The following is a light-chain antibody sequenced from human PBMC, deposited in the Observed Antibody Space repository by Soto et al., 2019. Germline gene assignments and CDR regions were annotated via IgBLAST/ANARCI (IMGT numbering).Light chain of an antibody. J-gene: IGKJ4*01. CDR2: QAS. Sequence: DIPMTQSPSTLSASVGDRVTITCRASQSISSWLAWYQQKPGKAPKLLIYQASSLESGVPSTFSGTGSGTEFTLTISSLQPDDFATYYCQQYNSYPLTFGGGTKVGIK. V-gene: IGKV1-5*03. CDR3: QQYNSYPLT. CDR1: QSISSW.